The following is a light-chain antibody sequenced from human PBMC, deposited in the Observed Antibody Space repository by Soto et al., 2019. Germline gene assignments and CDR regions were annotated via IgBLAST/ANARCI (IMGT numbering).Light chain of an antibody. V-gene: IGKV3D-15*01. CDR2: GAS. Sequence: EIVVTQSPATLSVSPGERATLCCRASQSVSSNLAWYQQKPGQAPRILIYGASSRATGIPDRFSGGGSGTDCTLTISRLEPEDVAVYYCQQFSSYPLTLGGGTKVDIK. CDR3: QQFSSYPLT. CDR1: QSVSSN. J-gene: IGKJ4*01.